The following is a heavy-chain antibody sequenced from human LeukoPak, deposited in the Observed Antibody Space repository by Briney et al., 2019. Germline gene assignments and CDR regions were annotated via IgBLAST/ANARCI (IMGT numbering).Heavy chain of an antibody. Sequence: ASVKVSCKASGYTFTGYYMHWVRQAPGQGLEWMGRINPNSGGTNYAQKFQGRVTMTRDTSISTAYMELSRLRSDDTAVYYCARVDWVRGVISDYWGQGPLVTVSS. CDR2: INPNSGGT. J-gene: IGHJ4*02. CDR3: ARVDWVRGVISDY. CDR1: GYTFTGYY. D-gene: IGHD3-10*01. V-gene: IGHV1-2*06.